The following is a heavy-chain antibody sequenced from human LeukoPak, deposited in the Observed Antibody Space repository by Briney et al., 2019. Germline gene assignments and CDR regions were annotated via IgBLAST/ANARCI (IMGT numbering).Heavy chain of an antibody. D-gene: IGHD3-16*01. Sequence: GGSLRLSCAASGFTFSSNWMSWVRQAPGKGLEWVGNIQPDGSEQYPVDSVKGRFTISRDNARDSLFLQMNSLRVEDTAVYYCASQSYARFDPWGQGTLVTVSS. CDR1: GFTFSSNW. V-gene: IGHV3-7*01. CDR3: ASQSYARFDP. CDR2: IQPDGSEQ. J-gene: IGHJ5*02.